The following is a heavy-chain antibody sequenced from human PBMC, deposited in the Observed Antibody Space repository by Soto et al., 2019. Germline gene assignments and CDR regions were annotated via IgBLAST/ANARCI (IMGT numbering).Heavy chain of an antibody. J-gene: IGHJ4*02. D-gene: IGHD1-1*01. V-gene: IGHV1-69*08. CDR3: AREDWSNQWDY. CDR1: GGTFSSYT. Sequence: HVQLVQSGAEVKKPGSSVKVSCKASGGTFSSYTISWVRQAPGQGLEWMGRIIPILGIANYAQKFQGRVTITADKSTSKAYMELSSLRSEDTAVYYCAREDWSNQWDYWGQGTLVTVSS. CDR2: IIPILGIA.